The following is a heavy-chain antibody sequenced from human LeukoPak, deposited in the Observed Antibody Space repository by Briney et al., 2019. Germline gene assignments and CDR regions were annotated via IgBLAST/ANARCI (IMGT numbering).Heavy chain of an antibody. CDR3: VRDRGYSYGYDFDY. D-gene: IGHD5-18*01. CDR1: GYTFTSYG. Sequence: GASVKVSCKASGYTFTSYGISWVRQAPGQGLEWMGWISAYNGSTNYAQKLQGRVTMTTDTSTSTAYMELRSLRSDDTAVYYCVRDRGYSYGYDFDYWGQGTLVTVSS. J-gene: IGHJ4*02. CDR2: ISAYNGST. V-gene: IGHV1-18*01.